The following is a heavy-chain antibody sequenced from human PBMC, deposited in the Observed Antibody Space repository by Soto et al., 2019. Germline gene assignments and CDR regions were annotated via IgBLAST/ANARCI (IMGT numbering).Heavy chain of an antibody. CDR2: INHSGSA. D-gene: IGHD1-1*01. V-gene: IGHV4-34*01. Sequence: SETLSLTCAVYGGSFSGYYWSWLRQPPGKGLEWIGEINHSGSANCNPSLKSRVTISVDTSKDEFSLKVTSVTAADTAVYYCATANWSHHYFDPWGQGTLVTVSS. J-gene: IGHJ5*02. CDR3: ATANWSHHYFDP. CDR1: GGSFSGYY.